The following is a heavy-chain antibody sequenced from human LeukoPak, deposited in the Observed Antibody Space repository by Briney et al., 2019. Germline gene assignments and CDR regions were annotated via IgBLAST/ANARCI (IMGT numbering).Heavy chain of an antibody. Sequence: PGGSLRLSCAASGFTVSSNYMSWVRQAPGKGLEWVSVIYIGDNTYYADPVKGRFPISRDNSKTTLYLQMDSLRAEDTAVYYCARDLANWGQGTLVTVSS. CDR2: IYIGDNT. J-gene: IGHJ4*02. CDR3: ARDLAN. V-gene: IGHV3-53*01. CDR1: GFTVSSNY.